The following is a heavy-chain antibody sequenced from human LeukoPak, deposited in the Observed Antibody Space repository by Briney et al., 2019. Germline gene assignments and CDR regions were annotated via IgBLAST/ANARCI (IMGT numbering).Heavy chain of an antibody. CDR2: INSDGSWT. CDR1: GNYW. Sequence: GGSLRLSCAASGNYWMHWVRQVPGKGLVWVSHINSDGSWTSYADSVKGRFTISKDNAKNTVYLQMNSLRVEDTAVYYCAKVSGRIQIWPQPFGDGMDVWGQGTTVTVSS. CDR3: AKVSGRIQIWPQPFGDGMDV. D-gene: IGHD5-18*01. V-gene: IGHV3-74*01. J-gene: IGHJ6*02.